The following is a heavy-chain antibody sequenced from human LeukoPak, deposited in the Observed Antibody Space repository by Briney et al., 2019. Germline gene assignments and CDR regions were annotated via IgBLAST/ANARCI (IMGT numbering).Heavy chain of an antibody. V-gene: IGHV3-48*01. J-gene: IGHJ2*01. D-gene: IGHD3-16*01. CDR3: ASLRGFNYAWFFDL. CDR2: ISSSSTTI. Sequence: GGSLRLSRAASGFAFSDYGMNWVRQAPGKGLEWVSYISSSSTTIYYADSVRGRFTISRDNGRNSLYLQMNGLRAEDTGLYSCASLRGFNYAWFFDLWGRGTLVTVSS. CDR1: GFAFSDYG.